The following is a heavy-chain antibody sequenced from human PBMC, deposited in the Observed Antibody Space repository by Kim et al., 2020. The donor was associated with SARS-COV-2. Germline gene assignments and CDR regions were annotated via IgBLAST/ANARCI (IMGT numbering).Heavy chain of an antibody. D-gene: IGHD3-16*01. CDR3: TTGGAY. V-gene: IGHV3-7*04. J-gene: IGHJ4*02. Sequence: KPEGRADYYVDSVKGRFTISRDNAKNSLYLQMNNLRAEDTAVYYCTTGGAYWGQGTLVTVSS. CDR2: KPEGRAD.